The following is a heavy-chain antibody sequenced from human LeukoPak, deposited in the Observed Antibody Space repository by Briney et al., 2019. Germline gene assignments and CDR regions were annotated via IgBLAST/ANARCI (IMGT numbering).Heavy chain of an antibody. Sequence: ASVKVSCKASGYTFTGYYMHWVRQAPGQGLEWMGWINPNSGGTNYAQKFQGRVTMTRDTSVSTAYMEVSRLRSDDTAVYYCAREDIVATTRGDFDYWGQGTLVTVSS. CDR3: AREDIVATTRGDFDY. J-gene: IGHJ4*02. CDR1: GYTFTGYY. D-gene: IGHD5-12*01. CDR2: INPNSGGT. V-gene: IGHV1-2*02.